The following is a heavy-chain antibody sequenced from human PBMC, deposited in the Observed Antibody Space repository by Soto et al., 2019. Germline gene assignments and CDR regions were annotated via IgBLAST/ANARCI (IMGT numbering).Heavy chain of an antibody. J-gene: IGHJ1*01. Sequence: QVQLQESGPGLVKPSETLSLTCSVSGGSISSGSYYWTWIRQPPGKGLEWIGYIYSSGGTSYNPSPETPITLSVDTSKNLFSLKLSSVTAADTAVYYCARDGDGYDHWGQGTLVTVSS. CDR3: ARDGDGYDH. D-gene: IGHD5-12*01. CDR2: IYSSGGT. CDR1: GGSISSGSYY. V-gene: IGHV4-61*01.